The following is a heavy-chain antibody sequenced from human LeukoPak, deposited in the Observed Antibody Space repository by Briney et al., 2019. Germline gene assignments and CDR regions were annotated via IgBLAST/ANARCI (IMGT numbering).Heavy chain of an antibody. CDR1: GGSFSGYY. J-gene: IGHJ5*02. V-gene: IGHV4-34*01. Sequence: SETLSLTCAVYGGSFSGYYWSWIRQPPGKGLEWIGEINHSGSTNYNPSLKSRVTISVDTSKNQFSLKLSSVTAADTAVYYSARADILTGYYPGDWFDPWGQGTLVTVSS. CDR3: ARADILTGYYPGDWFDP. D-gene: IGHD3-9*01. CDR2: INHSGST.